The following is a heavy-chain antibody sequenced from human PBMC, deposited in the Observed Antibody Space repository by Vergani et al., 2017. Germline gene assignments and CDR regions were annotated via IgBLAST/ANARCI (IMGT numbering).Heavy chain of an antibody. CDR3: VYGKSECGTTGCFCPIYYYYYMDV. CDR2: SYWNDDQ. J-gene: IGHJ6*03. V-gene: IGHV2-5*04. CDR1: GFSHNTRGVS. D-gene: IGHD1-7*01. Sequence: QITLKESGPTLVNPTQTLTLTCTFPGFSHNTRGVSVAWIRQPPGKALDWLALSYWNDDQHYSPSLNNRVTITKDTSKHQVVLTMTNMDYVDTGAYYCVYGKSECGTTGCFCPIYYYYYMDVGGKGTTVTVSS.